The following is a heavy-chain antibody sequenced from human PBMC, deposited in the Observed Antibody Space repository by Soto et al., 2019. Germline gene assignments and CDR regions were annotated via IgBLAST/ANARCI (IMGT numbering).Heavy chain of an antibody. CDR1: GFTFSDYY. V-gene: IGHV3-11*06. CDR3: ARGVNGLRHFDWLPSYFDY. CDR2: ISSSSSYT. J-gene: IGHJ4*02. Sequence: LILSCAASGFTFSDYYMSWIRQAPGKGLEWVSYISSSSSYTNYADSVKGRFTISRDNAKNSLYLQMNSLRAEDTAVYYCARGVNGLRHFDWLPSYFDYWGQGTLVTVSA. D-gene: IGHD3-9*01.